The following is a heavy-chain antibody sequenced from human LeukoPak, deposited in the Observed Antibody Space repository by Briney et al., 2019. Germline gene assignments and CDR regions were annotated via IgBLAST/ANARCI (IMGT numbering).Heavy chain of an antibody. J-gene: IGHJ6*02. V-gene: IGHV1-18*01. CDR2: ISDYNGNT. D-gene: IGHD3-9*01. Sequence: ASLKVSCKTSGYTFTNYGISWVRQAPGQGLEWMGWISDYNGNTNYAQKLQGRVTMTTDTSTSTAYMELRSLRSDDTAVYYCARTDWYDILTGYRGHYYGMDVWGQGTTVTVSS. CDR3: ARTDWYDILTGYRGHYYGMDV. CDR1: GYTFTNYG.